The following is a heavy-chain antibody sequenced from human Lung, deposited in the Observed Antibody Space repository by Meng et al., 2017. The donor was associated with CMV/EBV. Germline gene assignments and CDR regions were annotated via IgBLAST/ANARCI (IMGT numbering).Heavy chain of an antibody. CDR2: IRDNSATI. CDR1: GFNFNGYS. J-gene: IGHJ4*02. D-gene: IGHD1/OR15-1a*01. Sequence: GGSLRLXXAASGFNFNGYSMGWVRQAPGKGLEWIASIRDNSATIYYADSMRGRFTVSRDNGEDSLYLHINTLRADDTAVYFCARAPLRGLLTNSFDYWGQGXLVTVSS. CDR3: ARAPLRGLLTNSFDY. V-gene: IGHV3-21*01.